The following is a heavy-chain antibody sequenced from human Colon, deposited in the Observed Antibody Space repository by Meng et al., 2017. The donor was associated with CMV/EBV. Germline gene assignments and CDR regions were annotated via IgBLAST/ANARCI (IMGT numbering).Heavy chain of an antibody. CDR2: INWNGGST. J-gene: IGHJ4*02. Sequence: FTFDDYGMSWVRQAPGKGLEWVSGINWNGGSTGYADSVKGRFTISRDNAKNSLYLQMNSLRAEDTALYYCAREAYCGGDCSPYYFDYWGQGTLVTVSS. CDR3: AREAYCGGDCSPYYFDY. CDR1: FTFDDYG. D-gene: IGHD2-21*01. V-gene: IGHV3-20*03.